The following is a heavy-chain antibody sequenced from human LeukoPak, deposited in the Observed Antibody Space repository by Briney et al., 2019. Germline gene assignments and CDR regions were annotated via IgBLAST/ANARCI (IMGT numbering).Heavy chain of an antibody. CDR2: IYPGDSDT. CDR3: ASTRYCSSTSCYTAFDI. CDR1: GYSFTSYW. V-gene: IGHV5-51*01. D-gene: IGHD2-2*02. J-gene: IGHJ3*02. Sequence: GESLKISCKGSGYSFTSYWIAWVRQMPGKGLEWMGIIYPGDSDTRYSPSFQGQVTISADKSISTAYLQWSSLKASDTAMYYCASTRYCSSTSCYTAFDIWGQGTMVTVSS.